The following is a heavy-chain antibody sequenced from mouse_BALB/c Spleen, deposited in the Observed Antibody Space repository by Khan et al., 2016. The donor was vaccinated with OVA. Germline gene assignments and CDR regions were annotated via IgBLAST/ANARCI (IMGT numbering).Heavy chain of an antibody. CDR1: GYSITSGYC. CDR3: ARTARIKY. V-gene: IGHV3-1*02. CDR2: ISYSGST. D-gene: IGHD1-2*01. Sequence: EVQLVESGPGLVKPSQSLSLTCTVTGYSITSGYCWNWLRQFPGNKLEWMGYISYSGSTNYNPSLKSRISITRDTSKNQFFLQLNSVTTEDTATYYCARTARIKYWGQGTTLTVSS. J-gene: IGHJ2*01.